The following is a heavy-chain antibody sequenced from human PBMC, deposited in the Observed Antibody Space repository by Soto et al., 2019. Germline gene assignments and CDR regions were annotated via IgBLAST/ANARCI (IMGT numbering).Heavy chain of an antibody. D-gene: IGHD2-2*01. CDR2: IGTAGDT. Sequence: EVQLVESGGGVVQPGGSLRLSCAASGFTFSSYDMHWVRQATGKGLEWVSAIGTAGDTYYPGSVKGRFTISRENAKNSLYLQMNSLRAGDTAVYYCARAGYCISTSCMDAFEIWGQGTMVTVSS. CDR1: GFTFSSYD. J-gene: IGHJ3*02. V-gene: IGHV3-13*01. CDR3: ARAGYCISTSCMDAFEI.